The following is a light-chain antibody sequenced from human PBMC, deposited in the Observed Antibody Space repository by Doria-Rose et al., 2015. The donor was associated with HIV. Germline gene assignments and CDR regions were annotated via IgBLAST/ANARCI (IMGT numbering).Light chain of an antibody. CDR2: AAS. J-gene: IGKJ5*01. CDR1: QGISSY. Sequence: SASTGDRVTITCRASQGISSYLAWYQQKPGKAPNPLIYAASTLQSGVPSRFGGSGSGTDFTLTISCLQSEDFATYYCQQYYSYPRAFGQGTRLEIK. V-gene: IGKV1-8*01. CDR3: QQYYSYPRA.